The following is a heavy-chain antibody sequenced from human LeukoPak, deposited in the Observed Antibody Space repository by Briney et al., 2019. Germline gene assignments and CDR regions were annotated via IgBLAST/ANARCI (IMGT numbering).Heavy chain of an antibody. Sequence: SVKVSCKASGGTFSSYAISWVRQAPGQGLEWMGRIIPILGIANYAQKFQGRVTITADKSTSTAYMELSSLRSEDTAVYYCARGTVDYGDCEVTFDYWGQGTLVTASS. J-gene: IGHJ4*02. V-gene: IGHV1-69*04. CDR3: ARGTVDYGDCEVTFDY. CDR1: GGTFSSYA. D-gene: IGHD4-17*01. CDR2: IIPILGIA.